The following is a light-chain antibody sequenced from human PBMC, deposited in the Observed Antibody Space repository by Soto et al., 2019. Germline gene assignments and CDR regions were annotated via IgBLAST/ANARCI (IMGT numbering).Light chain of an antibody. CDR2: EVN. CDR3: SSYTSSNTLEV. V-gene: IGLV2-14*01. CDR1: SRDVGGSNY. J-gene: IGLJ1*01. Sequence: QSVLIQPASVSGSPGQSITISCTGTSRDVGGSNYVSWYQHHPHRAPKLLIYEVNYRPSGVSSRFSGSKSGNTASLPISRLQAEDEADYYCSSYTSSNTLEVFGVGT.